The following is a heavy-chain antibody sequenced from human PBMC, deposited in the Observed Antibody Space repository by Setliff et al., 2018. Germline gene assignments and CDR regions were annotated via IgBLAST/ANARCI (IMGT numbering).Heavy chain of an antibody. CDR2: ISSNGVRL. V-gene: IGHV3-64*02. CDR3: ARVAEYDTIDI. Sequence: SLRLSCAASGFTFIGYAMHWVRQAPGKGLEYVSAISSNGVRLSYADSVKGRFTISRDISKNTLYLQMDSLRHEDTAVYYCARVAEYDTIDIWGQGAMVTVSS. CDR1: GFTFIGYA. J-gene: IGHJ3*02. D-gene: IGHD3-16*01.